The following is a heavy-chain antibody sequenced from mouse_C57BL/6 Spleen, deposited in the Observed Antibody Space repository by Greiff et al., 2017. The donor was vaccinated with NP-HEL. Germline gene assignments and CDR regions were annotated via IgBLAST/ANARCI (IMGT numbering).Heavy chain of an antibody. Sequence: QVQLQQSGAELVKPGASVKISCKASGYAFSSSWMNWVKQRPGKGLEWIGRIYPGDGDTNYNGKFKGKATLTADKSSSTAYMQLSSLTSEDAAVYFCASELTGTDYWGQGTTLTVSS. CDR2: IYPGDGDT. J-gene: IGHJ2*01. V-gene: IGHV1-82*01. D-gene: IGHD4-1*01. CDR3: ASELTGTDY. CDR1: GYAFSSSW.